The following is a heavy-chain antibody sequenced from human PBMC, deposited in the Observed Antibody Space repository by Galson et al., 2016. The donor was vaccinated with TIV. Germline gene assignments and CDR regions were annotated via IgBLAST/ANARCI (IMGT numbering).Heavy chain of an antibody. V-gene: IGHV4-39*01. J-gene: IGHJ3*02. Sequence: SETLSLTCTVSGGSLISNYWVWIRQPPGKGLEWIGTIFYTGTTYYNPSLKSRGTISVDTSKNQFSLTLTSVTAADTALFYCARVRRGNVGVVDATDAFDIWDQGTMVTVSS. CDR3: ARVRRGNVGVVDATDAFDI. CDR2: IFYTGTT. CDR1: GGSLISNY. D-gene: IGHD2-15*01.